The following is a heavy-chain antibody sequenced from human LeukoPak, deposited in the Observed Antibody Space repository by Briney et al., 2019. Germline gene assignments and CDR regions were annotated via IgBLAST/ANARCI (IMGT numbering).Heavy chain of an antibody. CDR2: IDWDDDK. CDR3: ARRRCGSTSLGGYYYYIDV. Sequence: SGPALVQPTQSLTLTCTFSGFSLNTSGMCVSWIRQPPGNALEWLAHIDWDDDKYYSTSLKTRLTISKDTFKNLVVLTVTNMDPVDTATYYCARRRCGSTSLGGYYYYIDVSGKGTTVTVSS. V-gene: IGHV2-70*01. J-gene: IGHJ6*03. CDR1: GFSLNTSGMC. D-gene: IGHD2-2*01.